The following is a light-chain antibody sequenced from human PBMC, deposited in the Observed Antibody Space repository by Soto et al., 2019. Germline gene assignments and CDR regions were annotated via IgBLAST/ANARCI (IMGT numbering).Light chain of an antibody. CDR1: SSDVGGYNY. J-gene: IGLJ1*01. CDR2: AVS. CDR3: SSYTNSSTLLYV. V-gene: IGLV2-14*01. Sequence: QSALTQPASVSGSPGQSITISCTGTSSDVGGYNYVSWYQQHPGKAPKLMIYAVSNRPSGVSTRFSGSKSGNTASLTISGLQADDEADYPCSSYTNSSTLLYVFGPGTKLTVL.